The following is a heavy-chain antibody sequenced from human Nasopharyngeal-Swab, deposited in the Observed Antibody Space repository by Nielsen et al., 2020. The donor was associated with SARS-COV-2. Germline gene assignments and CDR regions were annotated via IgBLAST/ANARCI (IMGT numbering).Heavy chain of an antibody. CDR1: GGSISSYY. CDR3: ARGGGSSSWVDY. V-gene: IGHV4-59*01. D-gene: IGHD6-13*01. CDR2: IYYSGST. Sequence: SETLSLTCTVSGGSISSYYWSWIRQPPGKGLEWTGYIYYSGSTNYNPSLKSRVTISVDTSKNQFSLKLSAVTAADTAVYYCARGGGSSSWVDYWGQGTLVTVSS. J-gene: IGHJ4*02.